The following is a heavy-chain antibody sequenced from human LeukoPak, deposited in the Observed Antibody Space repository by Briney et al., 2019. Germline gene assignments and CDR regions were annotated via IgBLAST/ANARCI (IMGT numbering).Heavy chain of an antibody. D-gene: IGHD2-2*01. J-gene: IGHJ3*02. CDR1: GFAVSSNH. CDR2: IFNGGST. CDR3: ARDGDSGYCTTTSCLWSAFDI. V-gene: IGHV3-53*05. Sequence: GGSLRLSCAASGFAVSSNHMNWVRQAPGKGLEWVSVIFNGGSTYYADSVKGRFTISRDNSKNTLYLQMNSLRAEDTAVYYCARDGDSGYCTTTSCLWSAFDIWGQGTMVTVSS.